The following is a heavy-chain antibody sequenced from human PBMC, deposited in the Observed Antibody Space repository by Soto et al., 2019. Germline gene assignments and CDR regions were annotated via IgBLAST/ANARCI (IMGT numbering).Heavy chain of an antibody. CDR1: GFTFSSYG. CDR2: ISYDGSNK. V-gene: IGHV3-30*18. CDR3: AKDPPLQSLDLRPPHYGMDV. D-gene: IGHD4-4*01. Sequence: GGSLRLSCAASGFTFSSYGMHWVRQAPGKGLEWVAVISYDGSNKYYADSVKGRFTISRDNSKNTLYLQMNSLRAEDTAVYYCAKDPPLQSLDLRPPHYGMDVWGQGTTVTVSS. J-gene: IGHJ6*02.